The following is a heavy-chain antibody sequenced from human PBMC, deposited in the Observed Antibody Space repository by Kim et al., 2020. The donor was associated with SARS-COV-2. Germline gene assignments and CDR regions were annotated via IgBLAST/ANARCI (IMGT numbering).Heavy chain of an antibody. CDR3: ARDGPSRLVRSSNNWFDP. D-gene: IGHD2-2*01. CDR1: GFSFSTSS. Sequence: GGSLRLSCAASGFSFSTSSMNWVRQAPGKGLEWVSSISSSSSYVYYADSVKGRFTISRDNAKNSLYLQMNSLRDEDTAVYYCARDGPSRLVRSSNNWFDPWGQGTLVTVSS. V-gene: IGHV3-21*01. CDR2: ISSSSSYV. J-gene: IGHJ5*02.